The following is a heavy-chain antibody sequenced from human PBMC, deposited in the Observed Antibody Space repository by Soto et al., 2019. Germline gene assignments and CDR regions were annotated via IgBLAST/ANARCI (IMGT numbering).Heavy chain of an antibody. V-gene: IGHV3-30*18. Sequence: QVQLVESGGGVVHSGRSLRLSCIASGFTFSHYGIHWVRQGPGKGLEWVAVISSDGSRKLYADSVEGRCTISRDTSRTTVFVELNSLRVEDTAVYLCAKGLLGHYYALDVWGHGTAVTV. CDR3: AKGLLGHYYALDV. CDR1: GFTFSHYG. J-gene: IGHJ6*02. CDR2: ISSDGSRK.